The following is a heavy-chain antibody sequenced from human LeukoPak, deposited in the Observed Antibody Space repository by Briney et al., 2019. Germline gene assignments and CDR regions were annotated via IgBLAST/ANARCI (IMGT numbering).Heavy chain of an antibody. CDR3: ARARGYSYGYRFDY. J-gene: IGHJ4*02. CDR1: GXSISSGGYY. V-gene: IGHV4-31*03. CDR2: IYYSGST. Sequence: SSETLSLTCTVSGXSISSGGYYWSWIRQHPGKGLEWIGYIYYSGSTYYNPSLKSRVTISVDTSKNQFSLKLSSVTAADTAVYYCARARGYSYGYRFDYWGQGTLVTVSS. D-gene: IGHD5-18*01.